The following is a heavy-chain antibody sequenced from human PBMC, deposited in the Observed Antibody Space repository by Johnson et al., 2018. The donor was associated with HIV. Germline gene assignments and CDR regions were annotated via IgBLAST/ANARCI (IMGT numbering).Heavy chain of an antibody. Sequence: QVQLVESGGGVVQPGRSLRLSCAASGFTFSSYAMHWVRQAPGKGLEWVAVISYDGSNKYYADSVKGRFTISRDNSKNTLYLQMNSLRAEDTAVYYCARGLRRITMIVVAWGPGTMVTVSS. D-gene: IGHD3-22*01. CDR2: ISYDGSNK. V-gene: IGHV3-30-3*01. CDR1: GFTFSSYA. CDR3: ARGLRRITMIVVA. J-gene: IGHJ3*01.